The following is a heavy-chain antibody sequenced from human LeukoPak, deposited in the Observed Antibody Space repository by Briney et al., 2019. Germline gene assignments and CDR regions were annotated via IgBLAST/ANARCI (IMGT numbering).Heavy chain of an antibody. D-gene: IGHD1-26*01. CDR2: INPNSGGT. CDR1: GYTFTGYY. J-gene: IGHJ3*02. V-gene: IGHV1-2*02. CDR3: AREDGSLHRDAFDI. Sequence: ASVKVSCKASGYTFTGYYMHWVRQAPGQGLEWMGWINPNSGGTNYAQKFQGRVTMTRDTSISTAYMELSRLRSDDTAVYYCAREDGSLHRDAFDIWGQGTMVTVSS.